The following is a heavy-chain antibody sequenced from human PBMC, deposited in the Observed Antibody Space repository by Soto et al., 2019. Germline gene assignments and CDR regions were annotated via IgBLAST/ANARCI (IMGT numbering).Heavy chain of an antibody. CDR3: EKEKLAYY. CDR2: ISGSGGST. V-gene: IGHV3-23*01. CDR1: GFTFSSYA. Sequence: EVPLLESGGGLVQPGGSLRLSCAASGFTFSSYAMSWVRQAPGKGREWVSAISGSGGSTYYADSVKGRFTISRDNSKNTLYLQMNSRRAEYTAVYDCEKEKLAYYWVRGTLLTVSS. D-gene: IGHD6-13*01. J-gene: IGHJ4*02.